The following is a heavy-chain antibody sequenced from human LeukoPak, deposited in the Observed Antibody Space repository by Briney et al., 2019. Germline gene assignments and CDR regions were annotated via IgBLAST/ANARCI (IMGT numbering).Heavy chain of an antibody. CDR1: GVSISSYY. D-gene: IGHD6-19*01. J-gene: IGHJ3*02. Sequence: SETLSLTCTVSGVSISSYYWSWIRQPPGKGLEWIGYIYYSGSTNYNPSLKSRVTISVDTSKNHFSLKLSSVTAADTAVYYCARETVEAGLPYFDIWGQGTMVTVSS. V-gene: IGHV4-59*01. CDR2: IYYSGST. CDR3: ARETVEAGLPYFDI.